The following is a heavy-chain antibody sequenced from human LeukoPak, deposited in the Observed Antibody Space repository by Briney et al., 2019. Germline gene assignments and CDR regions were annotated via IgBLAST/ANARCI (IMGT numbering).Heavy chain of an antibody. CDR2: INHSGST. V-gene: IGHV4-34*01. Sequence: PSETLSLTCAVYGGSFSGYYWSWIRQPPGKGLEWIGEINHSGSTNYNPSLKSRATISVDTSKNQFSLKLSSVTAADTAVYYCAGARAMTTPDYWGQGTLVTVSS. CDR3: AGARAMTTPDY. CDR1: GGSFSGYY. D-gene: IGHD2-15*01. J-gene: IGHJ4*02.